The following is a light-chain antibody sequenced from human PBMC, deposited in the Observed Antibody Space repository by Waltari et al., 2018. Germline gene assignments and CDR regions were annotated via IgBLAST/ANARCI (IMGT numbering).Light chain of an antibody. V-gene: IGLV3-1*01. Sequence: YDLTKPPSVAGSPGQTLSTTCSGVNVVVKFACWYQQKPGQSPVLVIYQDSKRPSGSPERCSGSNSGNTATLTIRGTQAMDEADFYCQGSDSSTVEFGGGTKLTVL. J-gene: IGLJ2*01. CDR2: QDS. CDR1: NVVVKF. CDR3: QGSDSSTVE.